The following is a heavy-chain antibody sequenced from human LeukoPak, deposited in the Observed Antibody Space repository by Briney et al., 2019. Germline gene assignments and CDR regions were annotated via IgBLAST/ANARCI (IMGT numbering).Heavy chain of an antibody. CDR1: GYTFTGYY. CDR3: ARDLDSGSSWWESGLNWFDP. Sequence: VASVKVSCKASGYTFTGYYMHWVRQAPGQGLEWMGWINPNSGGTNYAQKFQGRVTMTRDTSISTAYMELSRLRSDDTAVYYCARDLDSGSSWWESGLNWFDPWGQGTLVTVSS. D-gene: IGHD1-26*01. V-gene: IGHV1-2*02. J-gene: IGHJ5*02. CDR2: INPNSGGT.